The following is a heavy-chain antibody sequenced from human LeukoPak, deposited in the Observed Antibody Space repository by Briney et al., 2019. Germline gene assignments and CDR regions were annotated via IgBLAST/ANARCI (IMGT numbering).Heavy chain of an antibody. CDR2: ISSSGSTI. CDR1: GFTFSDYY. D-gene: IGHD3-22*01. J-gene: IGHJ3*02. V-gene: IGHV3-11*04. Sequence: PGGSLRPSCAASGFTFSDYYMSWIRRAPGKGLGWVSYISSSGSTIYYADSVKGRFTISRDNAKNSLYLQMNSLRAEDTAVYYCARGFEATGYYYDSSGYYYGTRHAFDIWGQGTMVTVSS. CDR3: ARGFEATGYYYDSSGYYYGTRHAFDI.